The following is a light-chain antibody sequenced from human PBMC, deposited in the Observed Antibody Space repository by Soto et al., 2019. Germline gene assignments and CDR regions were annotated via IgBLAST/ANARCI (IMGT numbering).Light chain of an antibody. V-gene: IGKV3-11*01. Sequence: EIVLTQSPATLSLSPGERATLSCRASQSVASSYLAWYQQKPGQAPRLLIYDTSNRATGIPARFSGSGSGTDFTLTISSLEPEDFAVYYCQQRSDWPPTWTFGQGTKVEIK. J-gene: IGKJ1*01. CDR3: QQRSDWPPTWT. CDR2: DTS. CDR1: QSVASSY.